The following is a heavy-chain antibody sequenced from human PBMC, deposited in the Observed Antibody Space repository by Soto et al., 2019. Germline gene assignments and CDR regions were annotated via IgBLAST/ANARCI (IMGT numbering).Heavy chain of an antibody. Sequence: GGSLRLSCAASGFTFSSYVMHWVRQAPGKGLEWVAVISYDGSNKYYADSVKGRFTISRDNSKNTLYLQMNSLRAEDTAVYYCAKDRGAAGVDYWGQGTLVTVSS. CDR2: ISYDGSNK. CDR3: AKDRGAAGVDY. D-gene: IGHD6-13*01. CDR1: GFTFSSYV. V-gene: IGHV3-30*18. J-gene: IGHJ4*02.